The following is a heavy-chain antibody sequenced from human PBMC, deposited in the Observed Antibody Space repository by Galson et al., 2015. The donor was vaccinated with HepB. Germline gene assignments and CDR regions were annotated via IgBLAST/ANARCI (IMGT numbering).Heavy chain of an antibody. V-gene: IGHV3-48*04. J-gene: IGHJ4*02. CDR2: INIGGGTV. CDR1: GFTFSEYS. D-gene: IGHD3-10*01. CDR3: ARSPFTDYFGSGTYFDH. Sequence: SLRLSCAASGFTFSEYSMNWVRQSPGKGLEWVSYINIGGGTVYYAESVKGRFTIPRDNARNTLYLQMSRLRAEDTAVYYCARSPFTDYFGSGTYFDHWGQGTLVTASS.